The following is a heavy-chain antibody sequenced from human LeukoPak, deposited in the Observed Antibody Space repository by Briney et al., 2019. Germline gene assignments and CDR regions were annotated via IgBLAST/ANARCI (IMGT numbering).Heavy chain of an antibody. V-gene: IGHV3-7*01. CDR1: GFTFSSYW. J-gene: IGHJ6*02. CDR2: IKQDGSEK. Sequence: GGSLRLSCAASGFTFSSYWMSWVRQAPGKGLEWVANIKQDGSEKYYVDSVKGRFTISRDNAKNSLYLQMNSLRAEDTAVYYCAREDSSGWSYYYYYYGTDVWGQGTTVTVSS. D-gene: IGHD6-19*01. CDR3: AREDSSGWSYYYYYYGTDV.